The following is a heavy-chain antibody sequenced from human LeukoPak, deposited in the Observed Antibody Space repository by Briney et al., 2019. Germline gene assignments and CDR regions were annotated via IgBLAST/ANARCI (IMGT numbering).Heavy chain of an antibody. CDR3: ARLRPTMVRGVTTPLDHY. Sequence: SETLSLTCTVSGGSISSSSYFWGWIRQPPGKGLEWIGSIYYSGSTYYNPSLESRVTISVDTSKNQFSLKLSSVTAADTAVYYCARLRPTMVRGVTTPLDHYWGQGTLVTVSS. D-gene: IGHD3-10*01. CDR2: IYYSGST. J-gene: IGHJ4*02. CDR1: GGSISSSSYF. V-gene: IGHV4-39*07.